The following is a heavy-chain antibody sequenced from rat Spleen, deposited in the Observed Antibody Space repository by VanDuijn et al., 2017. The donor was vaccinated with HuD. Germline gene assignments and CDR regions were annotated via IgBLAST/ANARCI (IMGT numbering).Heavy chain of an antibody. J-gene: IGHJ2*01. D-gene: IGHD4-4*01. CDR3: ATVGSNSGHGDY. CDR2: ISNDGGNA. Sequence: EVQLVESGGGLVEPGRSLKLSCAASGFTFSDYNMAWVRQAPTKGLEWVASISNDGGNAYYRDSVKGRFTISRDNAKNTLYLQMDSLRSEDTATYYCATVGSNSGHGDYWGQGVMVTVSS. V-gene: IGHV5S23*01. CDR1: GFTFSDYN.